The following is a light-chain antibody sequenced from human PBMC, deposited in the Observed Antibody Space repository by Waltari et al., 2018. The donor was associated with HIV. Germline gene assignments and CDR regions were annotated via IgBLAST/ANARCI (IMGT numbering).Light chain of an antibody. Sequence: QSVLTQPPSASGPPGQRVTISCSGSRSNIGSKTVNWYQQLPGTAPKRLIYSNDQRPSGSPDRFAGSKSGTSASLAISGLQSEDEAGYYCAAWDVSLNGLVFGGGTKVTVL. V-gene: IGLV1-44*01. J-gene: IGLJ2*01. CDR3: AAWDVSLNGLV. CDR1: RSNIGSKT. CDR2: SND.